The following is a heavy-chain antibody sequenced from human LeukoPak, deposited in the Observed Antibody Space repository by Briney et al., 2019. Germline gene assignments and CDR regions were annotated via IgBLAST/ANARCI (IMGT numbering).Heavy chain of an antibody. V-gene: IGHV1-18*01. CDR1: GCTFTSYG. CDR3: ARYDSSGLIDY. D-gene: IGHD3-22*01. Sequence: AASVKVSCKASGCTFTSYGISWVRQAPGQGLEWMGWISAYNGNTNYAQKLQGRVTMTTDTSTSTAYMELRSLRSDDTAVYYCARYDSSGLIDYWGQGTLVTVSS. CDR2: ISAYNGNT. J-gene: IGHJ4*02.